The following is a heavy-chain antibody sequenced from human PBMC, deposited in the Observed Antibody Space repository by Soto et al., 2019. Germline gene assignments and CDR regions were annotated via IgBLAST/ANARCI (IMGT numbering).Heavy chain of an antibody. CDR3: ARDRGYSYGSAILDS. Sequence: QVQLVQSGAEVKKPGSSVKVSCKASGGTFSSYAIGWVRQAPGQGLEWMGGIIPIFGTANYAQKLQGRVTITADESTSTAYMELSSLRSEDTDVYYCARDRGYSYGSAILDSWGQGTMVTVSS. CDR1: GGTFSSYA. V-gene: IGHV1-69*01. J-gene: IGHJ3*02. D-gene: IGHD5-18*01. CDR2: IIPIFGTA.